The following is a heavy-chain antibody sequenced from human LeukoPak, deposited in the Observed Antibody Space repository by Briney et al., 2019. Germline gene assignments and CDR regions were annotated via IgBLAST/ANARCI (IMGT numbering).Heavy chain of an antibody. V-gene: IGHV4-59*01. J-gene: IGHJ4*02. Sequence: SETLSLTCTVSGGSISSYYWSWIRQPPGKGLEWIGYIYYSGTTNYNPSLKSRVTISVDTSKNQFSLKLSSVTAADTAVYYCASIFGVSIDYWGQGTLVTVSS. D-gene: IGHD3-3*01. CDR3: ASIFGVSIDY. CDR1: GGSISSYY. CDR2: IYYSGTT.